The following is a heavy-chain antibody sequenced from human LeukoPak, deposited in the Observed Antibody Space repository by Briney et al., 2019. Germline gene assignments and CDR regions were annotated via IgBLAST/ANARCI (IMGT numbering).Heavy chain of an antibody. V-gene: IGHV4-34*01. D-gene: IGHD2-15*01. J-gene: IGHJ1*01. Sequence: SETLSLTCAVYGGSFSGYYWSWIRQPPGEGLEWIGEINHSGSTNCNPSLKSRVTISVDTSKNQFSLKLSSVTAADTAVYYCARRVCSGGSCYSEYFQHWGQGTLVTVSS. CDR1: GGSFSGYY. CDR3: ARRVCSGGSCYSEYFQH. CDR2: INHSGST.